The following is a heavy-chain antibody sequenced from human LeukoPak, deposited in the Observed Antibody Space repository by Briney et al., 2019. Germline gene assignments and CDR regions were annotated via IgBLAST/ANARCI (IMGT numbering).Heavy chain of an antibody. CDR1: GGSISSYY. D-gene: IGHD3-10*01. Sequence: SETLSLTCTVSGGSISSYYWSWIRQPPGKGLEWIGYISYSGGTNYKPSLKSRGTISVDTSRNQFSLKLSSVTAADTAVYYCARGRLGGSGSYYNVLDYWGQGTLVTVSS. CDR2: ISYSGGT. V-gene: IGHV4-59*01. CDR3: ARGRLGGSGSYYNVLDY. J-gene: IGHJ4*02.